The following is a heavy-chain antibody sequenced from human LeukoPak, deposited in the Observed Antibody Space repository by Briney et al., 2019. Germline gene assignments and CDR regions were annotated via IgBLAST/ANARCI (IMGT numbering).Heavy chain of an antibody. Sequence: GGSLRLSCAASGFTFSSYSMNWVRQAPGKGVEGVSYISSSSGTIYYADSVKGRFTISRDNAKNSLYLQMNSLRAEDTAVYYCARTRITIFGVVIGDYYMDVWGKGTTVTVSS. CDR3: ARTRITIFGVVIGDYYMDV. CDR2: ISSSSGTI. CDR1: GFTFSSYS. V-gene: IGHV3-48*01. D-gene: IGHD3-3*01. J-gene: IGHJ6*03.